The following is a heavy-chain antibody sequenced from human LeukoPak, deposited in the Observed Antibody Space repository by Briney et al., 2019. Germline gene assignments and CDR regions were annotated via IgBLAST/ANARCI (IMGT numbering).Heavy chain of an antibody. D-gene: IGHD5-12*01. V-gene: IGHV3-7*01. J-gene: IGHJ4*02. Sequence: GSLRLSCAASGFTFSSYWMSWVRQAPGKGLEWVANIKQDGSEKYYVDSVKGRFTISRDNAKNSLYLQMNSLRAEDTAVYYCARGSRIVATRYFDYWGQGTLVTVSS. CDR3: ARGSRIVATRYFDY. CDR2: IKQDGSEK. CDR1: GFTFSSYW.